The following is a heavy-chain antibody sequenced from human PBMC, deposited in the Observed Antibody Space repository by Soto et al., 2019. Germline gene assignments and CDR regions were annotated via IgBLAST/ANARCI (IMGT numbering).Heavy chain of an antibody. CDR1: GGTFSSYA. D-gene: IGHD6-13*01. Sequence: ASVKVSCKASGGTFSSYAISWVRQAPGQGLEWMGGIIPIFGTANYAQKFQGRVTITADKSTSTAYMELSSLRSEDTAVYYCARAGGSSWYYNWFDSWGQGTLVTVSS. CDR3: ARAGGSSWYYNWFDS. CDR2: IIPIFGTA. J-gene: IGHJ5*01. V-gene: IGHV1-69*06.